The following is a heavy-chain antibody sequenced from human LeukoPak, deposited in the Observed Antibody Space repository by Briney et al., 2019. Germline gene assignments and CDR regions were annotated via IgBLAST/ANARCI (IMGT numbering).Heavy chain of an antibody. V-gene: IGHV3-66*01. D-gene: IGHD1-26*01. CDR1: GFIVNYNY. Sequence: GGSLRLSCAASGFIVNYNYMSWVRQPPGKGLEWVSVVCSGGSTYYADSVKGRFTISRDNSKNMVYLQMNSLRVEDTAVYYCARVKVGTTYWFDPWGQGTLVTVSS. J-gene: IGHJ5*02. CDR3: ARVKVGTTYWFDP. CDR2: VCSGGST.